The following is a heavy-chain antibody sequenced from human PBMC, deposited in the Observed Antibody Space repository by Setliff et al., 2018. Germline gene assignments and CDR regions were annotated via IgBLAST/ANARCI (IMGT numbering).Heavy chain of an antibody. Sequence: PSETLSLTCTVSGGSISSYYWSWIRQPAGKGLEWIGHIYIGGSANYNPSLKRRVTMSIDTSKNQFSRKLNSVTAADMAVYYCAREQWLDPPGYYYMDVWAKGTTVTVSS. CDR1: GGSISSYY. CDR2: IYIGGSA. J-gene: IGHJ6*03. CDR3: AREQWLDPPGYYYMDV. V-gene: IGHV4-4*07. D-gene: IGHD6-19*01.